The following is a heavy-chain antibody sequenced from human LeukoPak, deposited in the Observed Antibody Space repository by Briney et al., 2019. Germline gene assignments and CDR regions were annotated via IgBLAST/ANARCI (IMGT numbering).Heavy chain of an antibody. CDR3: ATGRIAAARDAFDI. J-gene: IGHJ3*02. CDR2: ISSSSSYI. Sequence: GGSLRLSCAASGFTFSSYSMNWVRQAPGKGLEWVSSISSSSSYIYYADSVKGRFTISRDNAKNSLYLQMNSLRAKDTAVYYCATGRIAAARDAFDIWGQGTMVTVSS. V-gene: IGHV3-21*01. D-gene: IGHD6-13*01. CDR1: GFTFSSYS.